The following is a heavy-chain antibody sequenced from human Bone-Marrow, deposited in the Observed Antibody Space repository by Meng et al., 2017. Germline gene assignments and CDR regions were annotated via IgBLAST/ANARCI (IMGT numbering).Heavy chain of an antibody. CDR3: ARVGYSGSRVTSYYFDY. V-gene: IGHV4-31*01. D-gene: IGHD1-26*01. J-gene: IGHJ4*02. Sequence: VQLQESGSGLVKPSQTLSLTCTVSGGSISSGGYYWSWIRQHPGKGLEWIGYIYYSGSTYYNPSLKSLVTISVDTSKNQFSLKLSSVTAADTAVYYCARVGYSGSRVTSYYFDYWGQGTLVTVSS. CDR1: GGSISSGGYY. CDR2: IYYSGST.